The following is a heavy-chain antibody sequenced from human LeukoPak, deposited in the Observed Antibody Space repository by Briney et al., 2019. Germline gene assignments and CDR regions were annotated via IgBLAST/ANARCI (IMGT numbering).Heavy chain of an antibody. J-gene: IGHJ5*02. Sequence: GAAVKVSCKASGGTFSSYAISWVRQAPGQGLEWMGGIIPIFGTANYAQKFQGRVTITADESTSTAYMELSSLRSADTAVYYCARDLGNWFDPWGQGTLVTVSS. V-gene: IGHV1-69*13. CDR3: ARDLGNWFDP. CDR2: IIPIFGTA. CDR1: GGTFSSYA.